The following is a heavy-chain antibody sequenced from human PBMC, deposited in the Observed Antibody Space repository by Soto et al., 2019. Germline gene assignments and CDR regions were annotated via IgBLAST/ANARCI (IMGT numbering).Heavy chain of an antibody. CDR1: GYTFTNYG. CDR2: ISAYNGDT. Sequence: QVQLLQSGAEVKKPGASVKVSCKASGYTFTNYGITWVRQAPGQGLEWMGWISAYNGDTHYTQRLQGRVTMTTDTSTSTAYKELRGLRSDDTAVYYWARVRQLVGYFYYYMDVWGKGTTVTVSS. D-gene: IGHD6-6*01. V-gene: IGHV1-18*01. J-gene: IGHJ6*03. CDR3: ARVRQLVGYFYYYMDV.